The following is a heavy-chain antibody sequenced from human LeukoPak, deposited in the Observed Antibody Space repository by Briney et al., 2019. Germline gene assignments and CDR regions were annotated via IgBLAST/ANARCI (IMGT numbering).Heavy chain of an antibody. CDR1: GGSISSSSYY. J-gene: IGHJ4*02. V-gene: IGHV4-39*01. Sequence: SETLSLTCTVSGGSISSSSYYWGWLRQPPGTGLEWLGSIYYSGSTYYNPSLKSRVTISVDTSKNQFSLKLSSVTAADTAVYYCARQSAGDFDYWGQGTLVTVSS. CDR2: IYYSGST. D-gene: IGHD6-13*01. CDR3: ARQSAGDFDY.